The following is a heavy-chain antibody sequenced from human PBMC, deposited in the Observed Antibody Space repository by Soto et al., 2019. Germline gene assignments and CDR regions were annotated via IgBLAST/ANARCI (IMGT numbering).Heavy chain of an antibody. CDR1: GFTFSSND. CDR2: IYRGGST. V-gene: IGHV3-53*01. Sequence: EVQLVESGGGLIQPGGSLRLYCAASGFTFSSNDMNWVRQAPGKGLEWVSLIYRGGSTYYADSVKGRFTLSRDNSKNTLDLQMSSLRPEDTAVYYCATRPLLPGAPWGQGTMVTVSS. D-gene: IGHD3-22*01. J-gene: IGHJ3*01. CDR3: ATRPLLPGAP.